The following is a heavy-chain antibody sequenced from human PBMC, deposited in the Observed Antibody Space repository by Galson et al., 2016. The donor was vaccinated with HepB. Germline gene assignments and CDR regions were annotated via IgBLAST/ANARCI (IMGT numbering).Heavy chain of an antibody. CDR3: VQGSTAPAV. CDR2: ISRSGDST. D-gene: IGHD1-26*01. CDR1: GFTFSNYG. J-gene: IGHJ6*04. Sequence: SLRLSCAASGFTFSNYGMTWVRQAPGKGLEVVSSISRSGDSTDYADSVKGRFTISRDNSNNTRSLQMNSLTADDTAIYYCVQGSTAPAVWGKGTTVTVSS. V-gene: IGHV3-23*01.